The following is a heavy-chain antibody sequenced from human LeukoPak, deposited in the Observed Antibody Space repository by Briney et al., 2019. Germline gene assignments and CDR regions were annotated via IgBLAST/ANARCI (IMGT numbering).Heavy chain of an antibody. CDR1: GFTFNSYG. D-gene: IGHD6-19*01. CDR3: ARAYSGFSSRGFDY. CDR2: IWYDGSNK. Sequence: GGSLRVSCATSGFTFNSYGFHWVRQAPGKGLEWVADIWYDGSNKYYADSVKGRFTISRDNSKNTVFLQMTSLRAEDTAVYYCARAYSGFSSRGFDYWGQGTLVSVFS. J-gene: IGHJ4*02. V-gene: IGHV3-33*01.